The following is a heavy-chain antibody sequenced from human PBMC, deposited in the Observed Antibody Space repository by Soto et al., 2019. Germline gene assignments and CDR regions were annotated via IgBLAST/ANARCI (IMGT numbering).Heavy chain of an antibody. J-gene: IGHJ3*02. CDR1: GGSISSSSYY. V-gene: IGHV4-39*01. Sequence: QLQLQESGPGLVKPSETLSLTCTVSGGSISSSSYYWGWIRQPPGKGLEWIGSIYYSGSTYYNPSLKSRVTISVDTSKNQFSLKLSSVTAADTAVYYCARPRGRDAFDIWGQGTMVTVSS. CDR2: IYYSGST. CDR3: ARPRGRDAFDI.